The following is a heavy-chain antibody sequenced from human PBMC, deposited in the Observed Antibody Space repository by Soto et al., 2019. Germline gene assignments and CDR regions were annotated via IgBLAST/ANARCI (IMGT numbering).Heavy chain of an antibody. Sequence: QITLKESGPTLVKPTQTLTLTCTFSGFSLSTSGVGVGWIRQPPGKALEWLALIYWDDDKRYSPSLKSRLTSTTHSSKNQVVLTMTNMDPVDTATYYCAHMDGAFPLYSSGWYGWYFDLWGRGTLVTVSS. V-gene: IGHV2-5*02. J-gene: IGHJ2*01. D-gene: IGHD6-19*01. CDR1: GFSLSTSGVG. CDR3: AHMDGAFPLYSSGWYGWYFDL. CDR2: IYWDDDK.